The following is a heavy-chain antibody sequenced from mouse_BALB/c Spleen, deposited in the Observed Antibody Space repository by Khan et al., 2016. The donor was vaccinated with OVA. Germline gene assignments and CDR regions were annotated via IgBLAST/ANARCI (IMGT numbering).Heavy chain of an antibody. CDR1: GYTFTDYY. V-gene: IGHV1-77*01. Sequence: QVQLQQSGAELARPGASVKLSCKASGYTFTDYYINWVKQRTGQGLEWIGEISPGSGDIYYNEWIKGQATLTADNSSSTAFMQLSSLTAEASAVYFCARRNYFGYTLAYWGQGTLVTVSA. J-gene: IGHJ3*01. CDR3: ARRNYFGYTLAY. CDR2: ISPGSGDI. D-gene: IGHD1-2*01.